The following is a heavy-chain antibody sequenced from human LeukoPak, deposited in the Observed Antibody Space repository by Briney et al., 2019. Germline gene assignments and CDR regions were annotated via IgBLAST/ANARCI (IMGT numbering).Heavy chain of an antibody. CDR2: ISYDGSNK. CDR3: AKDVDPFGSGSYVEGFDY. V-gene: IGHV3-30*18. D-gene: IGHD3-10*01. J-gene: IGHJ4*02. Sequence: GGSLRLSCAVSGFRVSDYYMSWVRQAPGKGLEWVAVISYDGSNKYYADSVKGRFTISRDNSKNTLYLQMNSLRAEDTAVYYCAKDVDPFGSGSYVEGFDYWGQGTLVTVSS. CDR1: GFRVSDYY.